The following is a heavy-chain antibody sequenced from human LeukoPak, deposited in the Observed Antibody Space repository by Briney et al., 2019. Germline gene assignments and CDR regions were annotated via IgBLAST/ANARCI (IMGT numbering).Heavy chain of an antibody. J-gene: IGHJ4*02. V-gene: IGHV3-21*01. CDR2: ISSSSSYI. D-gene: IGHD5-18*01. CDR1: GFTFSSYS. Sequence: PGGSLRLSCAASGFTFSSYSMNWVRQAPGKGLEWVSSISSSSSYIYYADSMKGRFTISRDNAKNSLYLQMNSLRAEDTAVYYCARDPYSYGYVLCDYWGQGTLVTVSS. CDR3: ARDPYSYGYVLCDY.